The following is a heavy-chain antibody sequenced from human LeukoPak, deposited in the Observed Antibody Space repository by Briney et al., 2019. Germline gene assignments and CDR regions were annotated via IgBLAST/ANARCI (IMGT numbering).Heavy chain of an antibody. V-gene: IGHV4-39*01. CDR1: GGSISSSSYY. CDR2: IYYSGST. Sequence: SETLSLTCTVSGGSISSSSYYWGWIRQPPGKGLEWIGSIYYSGSTYYNPSLKSRVAISVDTSKNQFSLNLSSVTAADTAVYYCARLYYDSSGYYQICYFDYWGQGTLVTVSS. D-gene: IGHD3-22*01. J-gene: IGHJ4*02. CDR3: ARLYYDSSGYYQICYFDY.